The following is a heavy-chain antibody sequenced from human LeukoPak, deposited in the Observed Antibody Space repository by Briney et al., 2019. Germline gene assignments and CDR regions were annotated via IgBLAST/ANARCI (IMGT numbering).Heavy chain of an antibody. D-gene: IGHD2-15*01. Sequence: GGSLRLSCAASGFTFSDHYMTWIRQAPGKGLEWVSYISNSGSTIKYADAVKGRFTISRDNAKNSLYLQMNSLRAEDTAVYYCTRDPRIVDYWGQGTLVTVSS. CDR1: GFTFSDHY. CDR3: TRDPRIVDY. V-gene: IGHV3-11*01. J-gene: IGHJ4*02. CDR2: ISNSGSTI.